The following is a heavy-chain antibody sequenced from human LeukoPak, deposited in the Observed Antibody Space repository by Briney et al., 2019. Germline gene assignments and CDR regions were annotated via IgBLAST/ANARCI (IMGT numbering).Heavy chain of an antibody. D-gene: IGHD1-14*01. CDR1: GHTLTTYY. CDR3: AKETPNTGWFDP. V-gene: IGHV1-46*01. Sequence: ASVKVSCKASGHTLTTYYVHLVRQAPGQGLEWMGVINPGGDGTNYPQRFQGRVTLTRDTSTSTVYMELSSLRSEDTAIYYCAKETPNTGWFDPWGQGTLVTVSS. CDR2: INPGGDGT. J-gene: IGHJ5*02.